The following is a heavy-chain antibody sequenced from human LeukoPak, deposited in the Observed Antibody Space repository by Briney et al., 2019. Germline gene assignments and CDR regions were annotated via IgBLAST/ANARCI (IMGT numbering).Heavy chain of an antibody. CDR1: GFTFSSYA. CDR3: AKDDCSSTSCSSGY. V-gene: IGHV3-23*01. J-gene: IGHJ4*02. D-gene: IGHD2-2*01. Sequence: GGSLRLSCAASGFTFSSYAMSWVRQAPGKGLEWVSAISGSGGSTYYADSVKGWFTISRDNSKNTLYLQMNSLRAEDTAVYYCAKDDCSSTSCSSGYWGQGTLVTVSS. CDR2: ISGSGGST.